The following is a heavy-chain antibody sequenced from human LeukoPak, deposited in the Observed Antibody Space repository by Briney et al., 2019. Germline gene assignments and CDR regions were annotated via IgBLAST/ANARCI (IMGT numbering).Heavy chain of an antibody. J-gene: IGHJ6*03. CDR2: ISAYNGNT. D-gene: IGHD3-10*01. CDR3: ARDYYYYGSGSYWVGHYYYYYYMDV. CDR1: GYTFTSYG. V-gene: IGHV1-18*01. Sequence: ASVKVSCKASGYTFTSYGISWVRQAPGQGLEWMGWISAYNGNTNYAQKLQGRVTMTTDTSTSTAYMELRSLRSDDTAVYYCARDYYYYGSGSYWVGHYYYYYYMDVWGKGTTVTVSS.